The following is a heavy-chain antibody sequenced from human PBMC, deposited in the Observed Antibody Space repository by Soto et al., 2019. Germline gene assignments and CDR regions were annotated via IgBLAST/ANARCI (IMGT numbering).Heavy chain of an antibody. CDR1: GYALTALS. CDR3: TTANLNYAMDV. CDR2: FDPEYGGT. J-gene: IGHJ6*02. V-gene: IGHV1-24*01. Sequence: ASVKVSCKVSGYALTALSMHWVRLAPGKGLEWMGSFDPEYGGTIYAQKFQGRVTMTEDTSTDTAYMELSSLRFEDTAVYFCTTANLNYAMDVWGQGITVNVSS.